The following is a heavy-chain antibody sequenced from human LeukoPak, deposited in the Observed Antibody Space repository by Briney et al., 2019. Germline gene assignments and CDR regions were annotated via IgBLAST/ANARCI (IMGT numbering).Heavy chain of an antibody. Sequence: GGSLRLSCTASGFTFSSYAMNWVRQAPGKGLEWVSAISGSGSSTYSADSVKGRFTISRDNSKNTLYLQMNSLRAEDTAVYYCAKNPTSDVDYWGQGTLVTVSS. D-gene: IGHD2-2*01. CDR2: ISGSGSST. CDR1: GFTFSSYA. J-gene: IGHJ4*02. V-gene: IGHV3-23*01. CDR3: AKNPTSDVDY.